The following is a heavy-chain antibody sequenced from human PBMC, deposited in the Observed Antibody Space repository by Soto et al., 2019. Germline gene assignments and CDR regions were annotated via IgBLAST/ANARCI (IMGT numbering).Heavy chain of an antibody. J-gene: IGHJ6*02. Sequence: SETLSLTCTFSGGSISSYYWSWIRQPAGKGLEWIGRIYTSGSTNYNPSLKSRVTMSVDTSKNQFSLKLSSVTAADTAVYYCARDNYYDSSGYYYGRYYYGMDVWGQGTTVTVSS. CDR3: ARDNYYDSSGYYYGRYYYGMDV. CDR2: IYTSGST. CDR1: GGSISSYY. V-gene: IGHV4-4*07. D-gene: IGHD3-22*01.